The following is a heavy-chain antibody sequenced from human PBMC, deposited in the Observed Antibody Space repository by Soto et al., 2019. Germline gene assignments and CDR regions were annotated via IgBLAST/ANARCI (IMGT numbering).Heavy chain of an antibody. J-gene: IGHJ6*02. CDR2: IVVGSGNT. CDR1: GSTFTSSA. Sequence: GASVKVSCKASGSTFTSSAVQWVRQARGQRLEWIGWIVVGSGNTNYAQKFQERVTITRDMSTSTAYMELSSLRSEDTAVYYCAARTHYYYGMDVWGQGTTVTVSS. V-gene: IGHV1-58*01. CDR3: AARTHYYYGMDV.